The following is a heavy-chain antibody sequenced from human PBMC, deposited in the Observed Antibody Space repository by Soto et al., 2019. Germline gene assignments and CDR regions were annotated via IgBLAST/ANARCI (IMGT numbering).Heavy chain of an antibody. J-gene: IGHJ5*02. Sequence: GGSLRLSCAASGFTISSYAMSGVRQAPVKGLEWVSDISGSGGSTYYADSVKGRFTISRDNSKNTLYLQMNSLRAEDTAVYYCAKGFTYPFDPWGQGTLVTVSS. V-gene: IGHV3-23*01. CDR2: ISGSGGST. D-gene: IGHD3-16*01. CDR1: GFTISSYA. CDR3: AKGFTYPFDP.